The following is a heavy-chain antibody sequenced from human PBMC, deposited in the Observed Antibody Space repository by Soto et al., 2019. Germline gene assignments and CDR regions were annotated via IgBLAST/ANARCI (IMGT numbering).Heavy chain of an antibody. CDR2: IFYSGTT. J-gene: IGHJ5*02. Sequence: SETLSLTCTVSGGSISSGGYYWSWIRQHPGKGLEWIGYIFYSGTTYYKQSLKSRVTISVDTSKNQFSLKLNSVTAADTAVYYCARSVDPWGQGTLVTVSS. CDR3: ARSVDP. CDR1: GGSISSGGYY. V-gene: IGHV4-31*03.